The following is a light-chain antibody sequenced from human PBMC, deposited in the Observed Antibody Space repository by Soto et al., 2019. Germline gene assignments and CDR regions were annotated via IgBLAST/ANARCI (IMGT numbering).Light chain of an antibody. Sequence: EIVLTQSPGTLSFSPGERATLSCRASQSIISDSLAWYQQKPGQAPRLLISGASSRATGVPDRFSGSGSGTYFTLTVIRLEPEDFSVFYCQQYGSSPPTFGQGTKLEIK. J-gene: IGKJ2*01. CDR1: QSIISDS. CDR3: QQYGSSPPT. V-gene: IGKV3-20*01. CDR2: GAS.